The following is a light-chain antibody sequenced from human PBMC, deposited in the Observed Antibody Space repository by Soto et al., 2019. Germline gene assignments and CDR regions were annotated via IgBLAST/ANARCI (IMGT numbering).Light chain of an antibody. CDR3: MQSTQLPPT. CDR1: QSLLHITGETF. J-gene: IGKJ5*01. V-gene: IGKV2D-29*02. Sequence: DVVMTQTPLSLSVAPGQPASISCKSSQSLLHITGETFLFWYLQKPGQSPQLLIYEVSTRVSGVPDRFSGSASGTDFTLEISRVETDDVGIYSCMQSTQLPPTFGQGTRLWIE. CDR2: EVS.